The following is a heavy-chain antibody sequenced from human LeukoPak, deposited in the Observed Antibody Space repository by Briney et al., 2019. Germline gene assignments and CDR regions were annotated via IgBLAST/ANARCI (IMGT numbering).Heavy chain of an antibody. Sequence: GGSLRLSCAASGFTFPDYWMTWVRQAPGKGLEWVANIKYDGTEKYYVDSVKGRFTISRENTNNSLSLHMKSLRAEDTAVYYCSRNDILTGPYHWGQGTLVTVSS. V-gene: IGHV3-7*01. CDR1: GFTFPDYW. CDR2: IKYDGTEK. D-gene: IGHD3-9*01. CDR3: SRNDILTGPYH. J-gene: IGHJ5*02.